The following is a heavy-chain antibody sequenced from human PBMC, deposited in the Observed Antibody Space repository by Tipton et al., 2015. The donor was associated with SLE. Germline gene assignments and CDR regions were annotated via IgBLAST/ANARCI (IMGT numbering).Heavy chain of an antibody. V-gene: IGHV4-59*11. CDR3: ARGGGDSVAAFDI. CDR1: GASISSHY. J-gene: IGHJ3*02. Sequence: LRLSCTVSGASISSHYWTWIRQSPGKGLEWIGYIHFSGSTNYNLSLKTRVTISVDTSKRHFSLKLTPVTAADTAVYYCARGGGDSVAAFDIWGQGTLVTVSS. CDR2: IHFSGST. D-gene: IGHD2-21*01.